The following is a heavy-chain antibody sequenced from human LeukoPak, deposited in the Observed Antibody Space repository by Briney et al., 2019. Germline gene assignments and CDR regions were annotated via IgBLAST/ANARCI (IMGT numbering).Heavy chain of an antibody. D-gene: IGHD3-9*01. CDR2: IYSGGDT. CDR1: GFPVSSNY. CDR3: AKAAEPYYDILTGSDY. J-gene: IGHJ4*02. V-gene: IGHV3-53*01. Sequence: PGGSLSLSCAASGFPVSSNYMSWVRQAPGKGLEWVSVIYSGGDTYYADSVKGRFTISRDNSKNTLYLQMNSLRAEDTAVYYCAKAAEPYYDILTGSDYWGQGTLVTVSS.